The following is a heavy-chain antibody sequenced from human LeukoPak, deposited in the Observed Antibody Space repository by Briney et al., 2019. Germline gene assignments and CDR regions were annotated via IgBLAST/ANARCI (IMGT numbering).Heavy chain of an antibody. V-gene: IGHV1-69*04. D-gene: IGHD2-2*02. CDR3: ARVRRGRAHCSSTSCYTGNWFDP. J-gene: IGHJ5*02. CDR1: GGTFSSYA. Sequence: ASVKVSCKASGGTFSSYAISWVRQAPGQGLEWMGRIIPILGIANYAQKFQGRVTITADKSTSTAYMELSSLRSEDTAVYYCARVRRGRAHCSSTSCYTGNWFDPWGQGTLVTVSS. CDR2: IIPILGIA.